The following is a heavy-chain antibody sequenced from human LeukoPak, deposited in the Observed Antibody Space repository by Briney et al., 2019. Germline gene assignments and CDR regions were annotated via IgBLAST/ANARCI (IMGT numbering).Heavy chain of an antibody. V-gene: IGHV4-34*01. CDR1: GGSLSDYY. Sequence: PSETLSLTCAVYGGSLSDYYWSWIRQPPGKGLEWIGEINHSGSTNYNPSLKSRDTISLDTSKNQFSLKLSSVTAADTAVYYCASQVRLERRYYYYYMDVWDKGTTVTVSS. CDR2: INHSGST. D-gene: IGHD1-1*01. CDR3: ASQVRLERRYYYYYMDV. J-gene: IGHJ6*03.